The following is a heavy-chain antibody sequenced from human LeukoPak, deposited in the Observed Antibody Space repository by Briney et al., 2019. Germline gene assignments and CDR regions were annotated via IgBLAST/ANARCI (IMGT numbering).Heavy chain of an antibody. D-gene: IGHD1-26*01. CDR1: GFTLSSYW. V-gene: IGHV3-7*01. J-gene: IGHJ4*02. CDR3: ARVGGYYFDY. CDR2: IKQDGSEK. Sequence: PGGSLRLSCAASGFTLSSYWMSWVRQAPGKGLEWVANIKQDGSEKYYVDSVKGRFTISRDNAKNSLYLQMNSLRAEDTAVYYCARVGGYYFDYWGQGTLDTVSS.